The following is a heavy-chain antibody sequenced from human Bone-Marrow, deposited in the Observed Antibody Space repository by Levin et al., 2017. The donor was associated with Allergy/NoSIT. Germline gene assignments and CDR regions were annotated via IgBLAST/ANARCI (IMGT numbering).Heavy chain of an antibody. Sequence: GGSLRLSCAASGFTFSNAWMSWVRLAPGKGLEWVGRLKSITGGGTTDYAAPMKGRFTISRDDSKKTLYLQMNSLKTEDTAVYYCTTGSGSTYFFDYWGQGTLVTVSS. J-gene: IGHJ4*02. D-gene: IGHD3-10*01. CDR3: TTGSGSTYFFDY. CDR2: LKSITGGGTT. CDR1: GFTFSNAW. V-gene: IGHV3-15*01.